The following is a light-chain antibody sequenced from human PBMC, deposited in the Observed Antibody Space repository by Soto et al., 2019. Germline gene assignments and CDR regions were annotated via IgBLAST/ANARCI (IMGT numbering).Light chain of an antibody. CDR1: LSVDIY. CDR2: DAS. Sequence: EIVLTQSPATLSLSPGEGATLSCRSILSVDIYLAWYQQKPGQAPRLLIYDASNRAPGIPARFSGSGSKTDFTLTISSLEHGDFAVSYCQQRSNWPLTFRGGTNLEIK. J-gene: IGKJ4*01. V-gene: IGKV3-11*01. CDR3: QQRSNWPLT.